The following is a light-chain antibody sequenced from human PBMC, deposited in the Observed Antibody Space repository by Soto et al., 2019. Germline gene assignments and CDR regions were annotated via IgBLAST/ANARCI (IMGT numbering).Light chain of an antibody. V-gene: IGLV2-14*01. CDR1: SSDVGGYNY. CDR2: DVS. J-gene: IGLJ1*01. CDR3: SSYTSSIPLRYV. Sequence: QSALTQPASVSGSPGQSITISCTGTSSDVGGYNYVSWYQQHPGKAPKLMIYDVSNRPSGVSNRFSGSKSGNTASLTISGLQAEDEADYYCSSYTSSIPLRYVSRTGTKVTVL.